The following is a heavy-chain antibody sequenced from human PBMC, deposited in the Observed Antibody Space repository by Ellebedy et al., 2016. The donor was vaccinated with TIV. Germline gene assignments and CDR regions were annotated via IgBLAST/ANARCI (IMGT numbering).Heavy chain of an antibody. V-gene: IGHV3-73*01. CDR1: GFLFSDSA. Sequence: PGGSLRLSCAASGFLFSDSAISWVRQASGKGLEWVGRIRKRTNSYATEYAASVKGRFTISRDDSKNTAYLQMNSLKIEDTAVYYCNGAITGGGYWGQGTLVTVSS. J-gene: IGHJ4*02. CDR2: IRKRTNSYAT. CDR3: NGAITGGGY. D-gene: IGHD1-14*01.